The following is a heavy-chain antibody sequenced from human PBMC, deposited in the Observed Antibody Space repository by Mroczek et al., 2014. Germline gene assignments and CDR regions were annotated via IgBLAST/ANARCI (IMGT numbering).Heavy chain of an antibody. CDR2: IYYSGST. J-gene: IGHJ4*02. D-gene: IGHD5-18*01. V-gene: IGHV4-59*01. CDR3: AREFNGDTAMVTRGYFDY. CDR1: GGSISSYY. Sequence: QVQLVESGPGLVKPSETLSLTCTVSGGSISSYYWSWIRQPPGKGLEWIGYIYYSGSTNYNPSLKSRVTISVDTSKNQFSLKLSSVTAADTAVYYCAREFNGDTAMVTRGYFDYWGQGTLVTISS.